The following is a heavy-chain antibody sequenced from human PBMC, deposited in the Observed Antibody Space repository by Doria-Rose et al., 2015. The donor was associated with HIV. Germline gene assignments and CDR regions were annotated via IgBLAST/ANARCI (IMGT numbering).Heavy chain of an antibody. CDR1: GGSFSNYY. V-gene: IGHV4-34*01. Sequence: QVQLQQWGAGLLKPSETLSLNCAVYGGSFSNYYWTWIRQPPGKGLEWIGEINHSGSTNYNPSLKSRVTISVDPSKTQFALKLSSVTAADMAVYYCARSFTMVQGVTNWFDPWGQGTLVTVSS. CDR3: ARSFTMVQGVTNWFDP. CDR2: INHSGST. D-gene: IGHD3-10*01. J-gene: IGHJ5*02.